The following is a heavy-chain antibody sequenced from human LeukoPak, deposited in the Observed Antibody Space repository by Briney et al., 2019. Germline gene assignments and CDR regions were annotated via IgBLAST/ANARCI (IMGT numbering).Heavy chain of an antibody. CDR3: ARPPFEYSSSSGWFDP. CDR2: ISSGSSYI. J-gene: IGHJ5*02. D-gene: IGHD6-6*01. Sequence: GGSLRLSCAASGFTFSSFSMNWVRQAPGKGLEWVSSISSGSSYIYYADSVKGRFTISRNNAKNSLYLQMNSLRAEDTAVYYCARPPFEYSSSSGWFDPWGQGTLVTVSS. CDR1: GFTFSSFS. V-gene: IGHV3-21*01.